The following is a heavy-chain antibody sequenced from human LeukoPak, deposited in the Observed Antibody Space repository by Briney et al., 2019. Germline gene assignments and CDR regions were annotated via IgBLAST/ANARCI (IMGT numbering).Heavy chain of an antibody. CDR2: INPSGGST. Sequence: GASVKVSCKAFRYTFTSYYMHWVRQAPGQGLEWIGIINPSGGSTSYAQKFQGRVTMTRDTSTSTVYMELSSLRSEDTAVYYCARDRIAAQNWFDPWGQGTLVTVSS. V-gene: IGHV1-46*01. J-gene: IGHJ5*02. CDR1: RYTFTSYY. D-gene: IGHD6-6*01. CDR3: ARDRIAAQNWFDP.